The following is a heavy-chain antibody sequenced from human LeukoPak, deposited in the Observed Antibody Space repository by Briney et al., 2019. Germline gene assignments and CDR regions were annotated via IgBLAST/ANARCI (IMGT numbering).Heavy chain of an antibody. V-gene: IGHV4-39*01. J-gene: IGHJ5*01. D-gene: IGHD3-10*01. CDR1: GGSITSSSYH. CDR3: ARVSHYYGSGRPVKIGS. Sequence: PSETLSLTCTVSGGSITSSSYHWGWIRQPPGKGLEWIGNIYYNGSTYYNPSLKSRVTISVDTSKKQFSLKLNSVTAADTAVYYCARVSHYYGSGRPVKIGSWGQGTLVTVSS. CDR2: IYYNGST.